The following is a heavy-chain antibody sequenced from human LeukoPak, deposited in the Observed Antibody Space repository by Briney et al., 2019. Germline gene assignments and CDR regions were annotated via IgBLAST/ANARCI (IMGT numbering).Heavy chain of an antibody. CDR3: AKDGGSGPLDY. J-gene: IGHJ4*02. CDR1: GFTFSSYG. D-gene: IGHD6-19*01. CDR2: ISWNSGSI. V-gene: IGHV3-9*01. Sequence: PGRSLRLSCAASGFTFSSYGMHWVRQAPGKGLEWVSGISWNSGSIGYADSVKGRFTISRDNAKNSLYLQMNSLRAEDTALYYCAKDGGSGPLDYWGQGTLVTVSS.